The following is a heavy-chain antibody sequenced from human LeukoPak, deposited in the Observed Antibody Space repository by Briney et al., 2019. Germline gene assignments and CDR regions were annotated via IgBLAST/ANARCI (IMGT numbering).Heavy chain of an antibody. CDR3: ARGTSFGLMNSDN. CDR2: IYYSGST. Sequence: SETLSLTCTVSGGSISSGDYYWSWIRQPPGEGLEWIGYIYYSGSTYYNPSLTRRLTMSVDTSKNQFSLKLTSLTAADTAVCYCARGTSFGLMNSDNWGQGTLVIVSS. V-gene: IGHV4-30-4*01. CDR1: GGSISSGDYY. D-gene: IGHD2-8*01. J-gene: IGHJ4*02.